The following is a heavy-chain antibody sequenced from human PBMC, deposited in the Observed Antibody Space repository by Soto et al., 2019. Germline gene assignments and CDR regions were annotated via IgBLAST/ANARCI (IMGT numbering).Heavy chain of an antibody. CDR3: ARHYGDYLPCNYYDIHF. D-gene: IGHD4-17*01. CDR2: IGGGGGST. CDR1: GFIFISYS. V-gene: IGHV3-23*01. Sequence: PGGSLTLSCTASGFIFISYSMSWVRQAPGKGLEWVSGIGGGGGSTYYADSVKGRFTISRENSKNTLYLKMNSLRAEDTALYYCARHYGDYLPCNYYDIHFLGPGTTVT. J-gene: IGHJ6*02.